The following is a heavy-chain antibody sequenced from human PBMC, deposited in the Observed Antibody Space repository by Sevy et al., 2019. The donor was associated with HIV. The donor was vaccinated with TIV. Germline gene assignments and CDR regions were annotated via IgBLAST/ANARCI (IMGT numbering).Heavy chain of an antibody. CDR2: INQDGGAK. CDR3: TTSVGVIAGDDFDY. D-gene: IGHD2-21*01. J-gene: IGHJ4*01. Sequence: GGSLRLSCAASGFTLSTTWMTWVRQAPGKGLEWVANINQDGGAKYYVDSVKGRFNISRDNTKNSLYLQMRSLRVEDTAVYYCTTSVGVIAGDDFDYWGQGTLVTVSS. V-gene: IGHV3-7*01. CDR1: GFTLSTTW.